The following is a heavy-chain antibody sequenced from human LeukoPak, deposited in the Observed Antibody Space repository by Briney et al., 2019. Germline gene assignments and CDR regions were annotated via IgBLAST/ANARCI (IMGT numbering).Heavy chain of an antibody. J-gene: IGHJ4*02. CDR1: GFTFSNYA. D-gene: IGHD1-26*01. Sequence: GGSLRLSCAASGFTFSNYAMSWVRQTPGKGLEWVSTISGSGGSTYYADSVKGRFTISRDNSKNTLYLQMNSLRAVDTAVYYCAKSYSGSYFDYWGQGTLVTVSS. V-gene: IGHV3-23*01. CDR2: ISGSGGST. CDR3: AKSYSGSYFDY.